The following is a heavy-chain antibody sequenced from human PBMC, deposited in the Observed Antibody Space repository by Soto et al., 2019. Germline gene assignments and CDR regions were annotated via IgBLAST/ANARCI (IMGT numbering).Heavy chain of an antibody. Sequence: GGSLRLSCAASGFTFSNAWMSWVRQAPGKGLEWVGRIKSKTDGGTTDYAAPVKGRFTISRDDSKNTLYLQMNSLKTEDTAVYYCTTDLDYDILTGYDYWGQGTLVTVSS. CDR3: TTDLDYDILTGYDY. CDR2: IKSKTDGGTT. V-gene: IGHV3-15*01. CDR1: GFTFSNAW. D-gene: IGHD3-9*01. J-gene: IGHJ4*02.